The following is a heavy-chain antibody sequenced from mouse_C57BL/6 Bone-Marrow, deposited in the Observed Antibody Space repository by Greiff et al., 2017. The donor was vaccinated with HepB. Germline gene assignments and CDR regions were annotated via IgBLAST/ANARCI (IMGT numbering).Heavy chain of an antibody. Sequence: LQESGAELVRPGTSVKMSCKASGYTFTNYWIGWAKQRPGHGLAWIGDIYPGGGYTNYNEKFKGKATLTADKSSSTAYLQFSSLTSEDSAIYYCARGITRGYYYAMDYWGQGTSVTVSS. CDR3: ARGITRGYYYAMDY. CDR1: GYTFTNYW. CDR2: IYPGGGYT. V-gene: IGHV1-63*01. D-gene: IGHD2-4*01. J-gene: IGHJ4*01.